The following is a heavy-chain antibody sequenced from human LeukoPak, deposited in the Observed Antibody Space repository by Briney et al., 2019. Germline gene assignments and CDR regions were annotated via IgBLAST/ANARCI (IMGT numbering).Heavy chain of an antibody. CDR3: ARVERLLWFGELLNWFDP. D-gene: IGHD3-10*01. Sequence: SETLSLTCTVSGGSISSGDYYWSWIRQPPGKGLEWFGYIYYSGSTYYNPSLKSRVTISVDTSKNQFSLKLSSVTAADTAVYYCARVERLLWFGELLNWFDPWGQGTLVTVSS. CDR1: GGSISSGDYY. V-gene: IGHV4-30-4*01. J-gene: IGHJ5*02. CDR2: IYYSGST.